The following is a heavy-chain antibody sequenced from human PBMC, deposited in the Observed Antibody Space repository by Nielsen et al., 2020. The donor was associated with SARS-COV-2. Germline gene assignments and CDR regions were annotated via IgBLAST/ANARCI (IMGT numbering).Heavy chain of an antibody. CDR1: GYTFTNYA. J-gene: IGHJ6*02. Sequence: ASVKVSCKASGYTFTNYAMNWVRQAPGQGLEWMGWISTDSGNPTYAQGFTGRFVFSSDTSVSTASLQISTLRAEDTAVYYCARENSGPGGTASYGMDLWGQGTTVTVSS. CDR2: ISTDSGNP. CDR3: ARENSGPGGTASYGMDL. D-gene: IGHD3-10*01. V-gene: IGHV7-4-1*02.